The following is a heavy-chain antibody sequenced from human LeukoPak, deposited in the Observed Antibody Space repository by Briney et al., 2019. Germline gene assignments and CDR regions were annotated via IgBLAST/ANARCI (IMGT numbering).Heavy chain of an antibody. V-gene: IGHV4-61*01. CDR2: IYYSGST. CDR3: ARDSSGYSGYDYYYMDV. Sequence: SETLSLTRTVSGGSISSSSYYWGWIRQPPGKGLEWIGYIYYSGSTNYNPSLKSRVTISVDTSKNQFSLKLSSVTAADTAVYFCARDSSGYSGYDYYYMDVWGKGTTVTISS. D-gene: IGHD1-26*01. CDR1: GGSISSSSYY. J-gene: IGHJ6*03.